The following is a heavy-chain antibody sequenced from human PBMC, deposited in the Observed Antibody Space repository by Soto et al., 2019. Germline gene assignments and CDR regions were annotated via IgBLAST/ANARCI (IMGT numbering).Heavy chain of an antibody. D-gene: IGHD6-19*01. CDR3: AKGLDSSGWPPVLYYMDV. J-gene: IGHJ6*03. V-gene: IGHV3-23*01. Sequence: GGSLRLSCAASGFTFNSHAMSWVRQAPGKGLEWVSAISGSGGSRYYADSVKGRFTISRDNSKNTLYLQMNSLRAEDTAVYHCAKGLDSSGWPPVLYYMDVWGKGTTVTVSS. CDR2: ISGSGGSR. CDR1: GFTFNSHA.